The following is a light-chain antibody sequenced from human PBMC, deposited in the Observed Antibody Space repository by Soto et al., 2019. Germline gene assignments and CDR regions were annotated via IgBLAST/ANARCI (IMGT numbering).Light chain of an antibody. CDR3: SSYAGSNNLV. CDR1: SSDVGGYNY. Sequence: QSALTQPPSASGSPGQSVTISCTGTSSDVGGYNYGSWYQQHPGKAPKLMIYEVSKRPSGVPDRFSGSKSGNTASLTVSGLQAEEEADYYCSSYAGSNNLVFGGGTKVTVL. V-gene: IGLV2-8*01. J-gene: IGLJ2*01. CDR2: EVS.